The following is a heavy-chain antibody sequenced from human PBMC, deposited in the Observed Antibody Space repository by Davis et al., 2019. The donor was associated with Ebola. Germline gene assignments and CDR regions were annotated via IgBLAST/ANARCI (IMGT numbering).Heavy chain of an antibody. J-gene: IGHJ6*02. CDR3: ATETVVPAAIKYYYGMDV. Sequence: MPSETLSLTCTVSGGSISSGGYYCSWIRQHPGKGLEWIGYIYYSGSTYYNPSLKSRVTISVDTSKNQFSLKLSSVTAADTAVYYCATETVVPAAIKYYYGMDVWGQGTTVTVSS. CDR1: GGSISSGGYY. V-gene: IGHV4-31*03. CDR2: IYYSGST. D-gene: IGHD2-2*01.